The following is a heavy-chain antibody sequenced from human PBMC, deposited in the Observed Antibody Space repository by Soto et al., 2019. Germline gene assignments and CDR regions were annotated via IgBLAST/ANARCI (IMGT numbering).Heavy chain of an antibody. Sequence: QVQLVQSGAEVKTPGSSVKVSCKASGGTFSSYAISWVRQAPGQGLEWMGGIIPIFGTANYAQKFQGRVTITADESTSTAYMELSSLRSEDTAVYYCARVPPDYDFWSGYSENYYYYGMDVWGQGTTVTVSS. D-gene: IGHD3-3*01. CDR3: ARVPPDYDFWSGYSENYYYYGMDV. CDR2: IIPIFGTA. CDR1: GGTFSSYA. J-gene: IGHJ6*02. V-gene: IGHV1-69*01.